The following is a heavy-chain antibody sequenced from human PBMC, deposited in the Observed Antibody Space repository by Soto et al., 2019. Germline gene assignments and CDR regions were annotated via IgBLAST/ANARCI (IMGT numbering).Heavy chain of an antibody. V-gene: IGHV4-59*01. CDR3: ARHPGASFDS. CDR2: IHYSGST. J-gene: IGHJ4*02. CDR1: GGSLSSYY. Sequence: QVQLQESGPGLVNPSETLSLTCTVSGGSLSSYYWSWIRQPPGKRLEWIGYIHYSGSTIYNTSLKSRVTIPLDTSKNHFALKLGSVTAADSAVYYCARHPGASFDSWGQGTLVTVSS. D-gene: IGHD7-27*01.